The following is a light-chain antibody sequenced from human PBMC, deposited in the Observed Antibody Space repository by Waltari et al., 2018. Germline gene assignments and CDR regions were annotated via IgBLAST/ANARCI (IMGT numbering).Light chain of an antibody. V-gene: IGLV2-14*03. J-gene: IGLJ2*01. CDR2: DDS. CDR1: SSDVGDFNS. Sequence: QSALTQPASVSASPGESITISCTATSSDVGDFNSVSWYQQHPGKAPKFMIYDDSNRPSGVSHRFSGAESGNTASLTISGLQAEDEAVYYCSSFTTSSTLLFGGGTKLTVL. CDR3: SSFTTSSTLL.